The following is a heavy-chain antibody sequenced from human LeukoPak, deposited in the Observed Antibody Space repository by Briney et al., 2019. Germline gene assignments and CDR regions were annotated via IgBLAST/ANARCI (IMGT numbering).Heavy chain of an antibody. CDR1: GYTFTSYD. D-gene: IGHD3-22*01. Sequence: ASVKLSCKASGYTFTSYDINWVRQATGQGLEWMGRMNPNSGNTGYAQKFQGRVTMTRNTSISTAYMELSSLRSEDTAVYYCARAPRDYYDSSGYYVDYWGQGTLVTVSS. CDR3: ARAPRDYYDSSGYYVDY. CDR2: MNPNSGNT. J-gene: IGHJ4*02. V-gene: IGHV1-8*01.